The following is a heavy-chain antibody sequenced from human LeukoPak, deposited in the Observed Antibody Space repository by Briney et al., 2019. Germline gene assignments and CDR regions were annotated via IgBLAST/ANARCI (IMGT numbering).Heavy chain of an antibody. Sequence: PGGSLRLSCAASGFIFSSYSMNWVRQAPGKGLEWVSSISSSSSYIYYADSVKGRFTISRDNAKNSLYLQMNSLRAEDTAVYYCARDRTSIFRIAAAGTERAFDIWGQGTMVTVSS. V-gene: IGHV3-21*01. CDR1: GFIFSSYS. J-gene: IGHJ3*02. CDR3: ARDRTSIFRIAAAGTERAFDI. D-gene: IGHD6-13*01. CDR2: ISSSSSYI.